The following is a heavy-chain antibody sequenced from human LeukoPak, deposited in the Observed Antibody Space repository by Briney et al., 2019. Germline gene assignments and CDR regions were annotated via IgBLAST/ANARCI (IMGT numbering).Heavy chain of an antibody. D-gene: IGHD1-1*01. J-gene: IGHJ5*02. Sequence: RPSETLSLTCTVSGGSISSGGYSWSWIRQPPGKGLEWIGYIYHSGSTYYNPSLKSRVTISVDRSKNQFSLKLSSVTAADTAVYYCARGGWNDPGRDWFDPWGQGTLVTVSS. CDR2: IYHSGST. CDR1: GGSISSGGYS. CDR3: ARGGWNDPGRDWFDP. V-gene: IGHV4-30-2*01.